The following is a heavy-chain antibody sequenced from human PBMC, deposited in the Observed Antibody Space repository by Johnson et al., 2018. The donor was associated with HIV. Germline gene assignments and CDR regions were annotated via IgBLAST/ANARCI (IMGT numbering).Heavy chain of an antibody. V-gene: IGHV3-30*04. J-gene: IGHJ3*02. D-gene: IGHD6-6*01. Sequence: QVQLVESGGRVVRPGGSLRLSCVASGFTFSSYAMHWVRQAPGKGLEWVAVISYDGSNKYYADSVKGRFTISRDNSKNTLYLQMNSLRAEDTAVYYCATTRLGAFDIWGQGTMVTVSS. CDR3: ATTRLGAFDI. CDR2: ISYDGSNK. CDR1: GFTFSSYA.